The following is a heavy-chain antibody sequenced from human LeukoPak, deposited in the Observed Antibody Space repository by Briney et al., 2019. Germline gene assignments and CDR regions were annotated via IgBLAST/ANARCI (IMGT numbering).Heavy chain of an antibody. J-gene: IGHJ3*02. D-gene: IGHD3-22*01. CDR2: IYYSGST. CDR1: GGSISSGDYY. Sequence: SQTLSLTCTVSGGSISSGDYYWSWIRQPPGKGLEWIGYIYYSGSTNYNPSLKSRVTISVDTSKNQFSLKLSSVTAADTAVYYCARVPPYDINRHAFDIWGQGTMVTVSS. V-gene: IGHV4-61*08. CDR3: ARVPPYDINRHAFDI.